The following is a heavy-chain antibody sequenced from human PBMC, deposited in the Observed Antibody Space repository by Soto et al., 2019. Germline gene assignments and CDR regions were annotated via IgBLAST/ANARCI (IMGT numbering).Heavy chain of an antibody. CDR2: ISWNSGNL. V-gene: IGHV3-9*01. Sequence: EVQLVESGGGLVQPGRSLRLSCAASGFTFDDYAMHWVRQPPGKGLEWVSSISWNSGNLGYADSVKGRFTISRDNAKNCLYLPMNSLRGEDTALYYCAKGASTTVFAFNDYWGQGTLVTVSS. CDR3: AKGASTTVFAFNDY. CDR1: GFTFDDYA. D-gene: IGHD4-17*01. J-gene: IGHJ4*02.